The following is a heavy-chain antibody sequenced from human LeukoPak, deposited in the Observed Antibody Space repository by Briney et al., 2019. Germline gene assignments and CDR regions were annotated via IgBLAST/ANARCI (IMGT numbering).Heavy chain of an antibody. CDR1: GYTFTSYY. D-gene: IGHD3-16*01. J-gene: IGHJ4*02. CDR3: AKIPQVATYTVPNFDF. CDR2: INPSGGST. Sequence: ASVKVSCKASGYTFTSYYMHWVRQAPGQGLEWMGIINPSGGSTSYAQKFQGRVTMTEDTSTDTAYMELSSLRAEDTAVYYCAKIPQVATYTVPNFDFWGQGTLVTVSS. V-gene: IGHV1-46*01.